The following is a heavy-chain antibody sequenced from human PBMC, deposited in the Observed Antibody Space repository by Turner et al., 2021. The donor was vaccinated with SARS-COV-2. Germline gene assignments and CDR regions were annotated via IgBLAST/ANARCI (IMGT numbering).Heavy chain of an antibody. V-gene: IGHV4-39*01. CDR2: NYYSGST. J-gene: IGHJ4*02. CDR1: GGSISSRSYF. CDR3: ARNSPKCYYYDSSGYYDF. D-gene: IGHD3-22*01. Sequence: LQLQVSGPGLVKPSATLSLTCTVSGGSISSRSYFWGWIRQPPGKWLEWIVSNYYSGSTYHNPALKSRVTISVDTSKNQFSLKLSTVTAADTAVYYCARNSPKCYYYDSSGYYDFWGQGTLVTVSS.